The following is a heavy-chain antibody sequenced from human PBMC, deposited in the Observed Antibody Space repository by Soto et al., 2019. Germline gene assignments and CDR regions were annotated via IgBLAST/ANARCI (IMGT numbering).Heavy chain of an antibody. CDR2: ITSSGGAV. J-gene: IGHJ4*02. V-gene: IGHV3-48*03. CDR1: GFSFSNYE. D-gene: IGHD2-2*02. CDR3: ARGDCSSTCYIGY. Sequence: VQLVESGGGLVQPGGSLRLACAASGFSFSNYEMNWVLQAPGKGLEWISYITSSGGAVFYADSVKGRFTISRDNAKASLSLQMNSLRVEDTAVYYCARGDCSSTCYIGYWGQGARVTVSS.